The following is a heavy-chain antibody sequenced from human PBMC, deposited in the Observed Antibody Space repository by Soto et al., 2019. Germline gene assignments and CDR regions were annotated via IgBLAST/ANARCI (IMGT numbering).Heavy chain of an antibody. Sequence: KASETLSLTCTVSGGSISSGGYYWSWIRQHPGKGLEWIGYIYYSGSTYYNPSLKSRVTISVDTSKNQFSLKLSSVTAADTAVYYCARVYGFDYGDYVSENYYGMNVWGQGTTVTVSS. CDR3: ARVYGFDYGDYVSENYYGMNV. V-gene: IGHV4-31*03. CDR2: IYYSGST. J-gene: IGHJ6*02. D-gene: IGHD4-17*01. CDR1: GGSISSGGYY.